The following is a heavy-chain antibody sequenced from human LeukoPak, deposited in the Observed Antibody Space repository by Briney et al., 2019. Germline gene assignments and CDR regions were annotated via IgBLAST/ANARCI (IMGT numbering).Heavy chain of an antibody. J-gene: IGHJ5*02. CDR2: IYHSGST. D-gene: IGHD1-26*01. V-gene: IGHV4-34*01. CDR1: GGSFSGYY. Sequence: SETLSLTCAVYGGSFSGYYWSWIRQPPGKGLEWIGEIYHSGSTNYNPPLKSRVTISVDKSKNQFSLKLSSVTAADTAVYYCARASEYSGSYSIPWYWFDPWGQGTLVTVSS. CDR3: ARASEYSGSYSIPWYWFDP.